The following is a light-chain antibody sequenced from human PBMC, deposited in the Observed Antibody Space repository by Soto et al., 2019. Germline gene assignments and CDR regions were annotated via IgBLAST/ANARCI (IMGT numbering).Light chain of an antibody. CDR1: QGISSY. CDR2: SAS. J-gene: IGKJ1*01. CDR3: HQYGRAPRT. V-gene: IGKV1-NL1*01. Sequence: DIQMTKSPTSLSASVGDRVTITCRASQGISSYLAWYQQKPGKPPKLLVYSASTLQSGVPSRFSGSGSGTDFTLTISRLEPEDLAVYYCHQYGRAPRTFGQGTKVDIK.